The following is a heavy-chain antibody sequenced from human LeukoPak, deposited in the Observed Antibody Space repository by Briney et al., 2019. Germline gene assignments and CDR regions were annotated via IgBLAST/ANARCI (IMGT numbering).Heavy chain of an antibody. CDR1: GGSISSSSYY. CDR3: ARDYFVQRQLVQDWFDP. V-gene: IGHV4-39*07. Sequence: PSETLSLTCTVSGGSISSSSYYWGWIRQPPGKGLEWIGSIYYSGSTYYNPSLKSRVTISVDTSKNQFSLKLSSVTAADTAVYYCARDYFVQRQLVQDWFDPWGQGTLVTVSS. D-gene: IGHD6-13*01. J-gene: IGHJ5*02. CDR2: IYYSGST.